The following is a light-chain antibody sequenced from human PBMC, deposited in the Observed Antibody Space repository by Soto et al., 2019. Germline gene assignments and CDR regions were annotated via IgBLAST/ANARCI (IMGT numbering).Light chain of an antibody. CDR3: QKYNSAPFT. CDR2: AAS. V-gene: IGKV1-27*01. Sequence: EIQMTQSPSSLSASVGDRVTIPCRASQGIRNFLAWYQQKPGKVPKLLIYAASTLQSGVPSRFSCSGSGTDFTLTISILQPEDVATYDCQKYNSAPFTFGSGTKVDIK. CDR1: QGIRNF. J-gene: IGKJ3*01.